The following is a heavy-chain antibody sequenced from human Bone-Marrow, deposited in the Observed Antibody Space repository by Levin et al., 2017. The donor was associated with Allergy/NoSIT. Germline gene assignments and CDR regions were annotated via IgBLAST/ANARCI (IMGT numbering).Heavy chain of an antibody. D-gene: IGHD2-2*02. CDR1: GGSFSGYY. Sequence: PSETLSLTCAVYGGSFSGYYWSWIRQPPGKGLEWIGEINHSGSTNYNPSLKSRVTISVDTSKNQFSLKLSSVTAADTAVYYCARFLYGYCSSTSCYMGTYYFDYWGQGTLVTVSS. CDR2: INHSGST. J-gene: IGHJ4*02. V-gene: IGHV4-34*01. CDR3: ARFLYGYCSSTSCYMGTYYFDY.